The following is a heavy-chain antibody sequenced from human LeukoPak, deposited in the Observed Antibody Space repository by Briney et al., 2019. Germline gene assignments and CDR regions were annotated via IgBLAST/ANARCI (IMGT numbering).Heavy chain of an antibody. CDR3: ARRYGDFDAFDI. CDR2: IYYSVST. D-gene: IGHD4-17*01. Sequence: SETLPLTCTVSGGSISSGGYYWSCIRQHPGKGPEWIGYIYYSVSTYYNPYLKSRVTILVATSKNQFYLKLSSVTAADTAVYYCARRYGDFDAFDIWGQGTMVTVSS. CDR1: GGSISSGGYY. J-gene: IGHJ3*02. V-gene: IGHV4-31*03.